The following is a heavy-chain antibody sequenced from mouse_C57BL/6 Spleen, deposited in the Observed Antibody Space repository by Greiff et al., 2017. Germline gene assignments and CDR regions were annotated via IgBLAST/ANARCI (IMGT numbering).Heavy chain of an antibody. J-gene: IGHJ1*03. CDR1: GFTFSNYW. V-gene: IGHV6-3*01. D-gene: IGHD2-5*01. CDR2: IRFKSDNSAT. Sequence: EVKLQESGGGLVQPGGSMKLSCVASGFTFSNYWMNWVRQSPEKGLEWVAQIRFKSDNSATPYAVSVKGRFTISRDDSKRSVYRQMNNVRAEDTGIYYCPGGDSNYGYFDDWGTGTTVTVSS. CDR3: PGGDSNYGYFDD.